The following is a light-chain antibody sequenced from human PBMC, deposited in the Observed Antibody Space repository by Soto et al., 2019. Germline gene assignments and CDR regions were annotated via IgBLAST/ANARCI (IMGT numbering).Light chain of an antibody. CDR2: DAS. CDR1: QSISSW. CDR3: QQYMSYS. Sequence: DIQMTQSPSTLSASVGDRVTITCRASQSISSWLAWYQQKPGKAPKLLIYDASSLESGVPSRFSGSGSGTEFTLTISNLQPDDFATYYCQQYMSYSFGQGTKVDIK. V-gene: IGKV1-5*01. J-gene: IGKJ1*01.